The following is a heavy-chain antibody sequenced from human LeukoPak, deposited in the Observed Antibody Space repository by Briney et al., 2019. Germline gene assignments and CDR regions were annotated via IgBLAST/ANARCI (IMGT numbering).Heavy chain of an antibody. J-gene: IGHJ4*02. D-gene: IGHD3-22*01. CDR3: ARLSSDKGPDSSGYYYVAY. CDR2: IYYSGST. CDR1: GGSFSGYY. Sequence: SETLSLTCAAYGGSFSGYYWSWIRQPPGKGLECIGYIYYSGSTNYNPSLKSRVTISVDTSKNQFSLKLSSVTAADTAVYYCARLSSDKGPDSSGYYYVAYWGQGTLVTVSS. V-gene: IGHV4-59*08.